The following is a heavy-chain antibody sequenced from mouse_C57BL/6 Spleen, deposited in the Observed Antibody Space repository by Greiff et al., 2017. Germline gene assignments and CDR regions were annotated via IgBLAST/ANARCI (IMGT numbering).Heavy chain of an antibody. CDR2: IDPETGGT. V-gene: IGHV1-15*01. J-gene: IGHJ1*03. Sequence: QVQLKQSGAELVRPGASVTLSCKASGYTFTDYEMHWVKQTPVHGLEWIGAIDPETGGTAYNQKFKGKAILTADKSSSTAYMELRSLTSEDSAVYYCTKRGVYYYGSSYENFDVWGTGTTVTVSS. CDR1: GYTFTDYE. CDR3: TKRGVYYYGSSYENFDV. D-gene: IGHD1-1*01.